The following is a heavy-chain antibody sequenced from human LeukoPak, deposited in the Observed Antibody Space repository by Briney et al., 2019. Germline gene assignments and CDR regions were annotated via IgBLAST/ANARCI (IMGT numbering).Heavy chain of an antibody. CDR3: ARADDTYFDY. V-gene: IGHV1-18*01. J-gene: IGHJ4*02. Sequence: ASVKVSCKASGYTFTSYDINWVRQATGQGLEWMGWISAYNGNTNYAQKLQGRVTMTTDTSTSTAYMELRSLRSDDTAVYYCARADDTYFDYWGQGTLVTVSS. D-gene: IGHD3-22*01. CDR2: ISAYNGNT. CDR1: GYTFTSYD.